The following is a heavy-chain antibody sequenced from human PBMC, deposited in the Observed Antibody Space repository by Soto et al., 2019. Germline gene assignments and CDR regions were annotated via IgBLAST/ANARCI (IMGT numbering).Heavy chain of an antibody. D-gene: IGHD5-12*01. J-gene: IGHJ4*02. CDR3: AAVGDIVATDHFDY. CDR1: GFTFTSSA. V-gene: IGHV1-58*01. Sequence: SVKVSCKASGFTFTSSAVQWVRQARGQRLEWIGWIVVGSGNTNYAQKFQERVTITRDMSTSTAYMELSSLRSEDTAVYYCAAVGDIVATDHFDYWGQGALVTVSS. CDR2: IVVGSGNT.